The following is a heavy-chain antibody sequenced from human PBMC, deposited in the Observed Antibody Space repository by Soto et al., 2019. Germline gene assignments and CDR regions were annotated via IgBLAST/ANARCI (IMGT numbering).Heavy chain of an antibody. D-gene: IGHD5-18*01. CDR2: IYRGGGT. Sequence: EVQLVESGGGLIQPGGSLRLICAASGLSVTANYMTWVRQAPGKGLEWLSIIYRGGGTYYADSLKGRAIISRDGSRNMVFLQMNGLTAEDAGVYYCARRDDSETFDIWGRGTAVNVSS. CDR1: GLSVTANY. CDR3: ARRDDSETFDI. V-gene: IGHV3-53*01. J-gene: IGHJ3*02.